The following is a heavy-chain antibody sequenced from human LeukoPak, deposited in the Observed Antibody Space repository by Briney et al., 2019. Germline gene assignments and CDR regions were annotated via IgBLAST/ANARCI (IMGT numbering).Heavy chain of an antibody. D-gene: IGHD1-7*01. V-gene: IGHV1-2*02. CDR3: ARDVTGTTRYYYYYMDV. J-gene: IGHJ6*03. CDR2: INPNSGGT. CDR1: GYTFTGYY. Sequence: ASVKVSCKASGYTFTGYYMHWVRQTPGQGLEWMGWINPNSGGTNYAQKFQGRVTMTRDTSISTAYMELSRLRSDDTAVYYCARDVTGTTRYYYYYMDVWGKGTTVTVSS.